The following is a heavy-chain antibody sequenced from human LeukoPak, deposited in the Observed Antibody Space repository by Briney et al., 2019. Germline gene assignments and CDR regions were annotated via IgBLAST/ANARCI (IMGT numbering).Heavy chain of an antibody. J-gene: IGHJ6*03. Sequence: GGSLRLPCAASGFTFSSYGMSWVRQAPGKGLEWVSAISGSGGSTYYADSVKGRFTISRDNSKNTLYLQMNSLRAEDTAVYYCANREGRYYMDVWGKGTTVTISS. CDR1: GFTFSSYG. V-gene: IGHV3-23*01. D-gene: IGHD1-26*01. CDR2: ISGSGGST. CDR3: ANREGRYYMDV.